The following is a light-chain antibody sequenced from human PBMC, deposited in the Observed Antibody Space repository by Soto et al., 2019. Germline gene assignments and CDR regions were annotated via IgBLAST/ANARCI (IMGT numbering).Light chain of an antibody. CDR2: AAT. J-gene: IGKJ4*01. CDR1: QRIGSY. V-gene: IGKV1-9*01. CDR3: QQVNSYPLT. Sequence: DIQMTQSPSSLSASVGDSVTITCRASQRIGSYVNWYQQKPGKAPKLLIYAATNLEEGVPSRFSGTGSGTEFILTISSLQPEDFATYYCQQVNSYPLTFGGGTKVDIK.